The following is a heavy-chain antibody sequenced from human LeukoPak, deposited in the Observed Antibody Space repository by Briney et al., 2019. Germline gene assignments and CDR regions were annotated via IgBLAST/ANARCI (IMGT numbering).Heavy chain of an antibody. D-gene: IGHD3-3*01. CDR3: ATFTYYDFYSG. Sequence: PSETLSLTCAVYGGSFSGYYWSWIRQPPGKGLGWIGEINHSGSTNYNPSLKSRVTISVDTSKNQFSLKLSSVTAADTAVYYCATFTYYDFYSGWGQGTLVTVSS. V-gene: IGHV4-34*01. CDR2: INHSGST. CDR1: GGSFSGYY. J-gene: IGHJ4*02.